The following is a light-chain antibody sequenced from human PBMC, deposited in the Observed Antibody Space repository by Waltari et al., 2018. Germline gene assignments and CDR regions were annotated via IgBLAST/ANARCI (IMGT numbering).Light chain of an antibody. CDR2: QDT. CDR3: QSADGSGTYVV. CDR1: ALPRKY. V-gene: IGLV3-25*03. J-gene: IGLJ2*01. Sequence: SDELTQPPSVVVSPGQTARITCSGDALPRKYAYWYQQRPGQAPMLMIYQDTQRPSEIPERFSCSSSGTTVTLTISEVQAEDEADYYCQSADGSGTYVVFGGGTKLTVL.